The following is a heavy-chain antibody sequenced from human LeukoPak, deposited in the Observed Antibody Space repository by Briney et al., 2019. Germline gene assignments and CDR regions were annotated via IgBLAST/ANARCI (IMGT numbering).Heavy chain of an antibody. J-gene: IGHJ4*02. D-gene: IGHD3-10*01. Sequence: GGSLRLSCAASGFTFSSYAMHWVRQAPGKGLEWVAVISYDGSNKYYADSVKGRFTISRDNSKNTLYLQMNSLRAEDTAVYYCAREYGSGRRIVYYFDYWGQGTLVTVSS. CDR2: ISYDGSNK. V-gene: IGHV3-30-3*01. CDR1: GFTFSSYA. CDR3: AREYGSGRRIVYYFDY.